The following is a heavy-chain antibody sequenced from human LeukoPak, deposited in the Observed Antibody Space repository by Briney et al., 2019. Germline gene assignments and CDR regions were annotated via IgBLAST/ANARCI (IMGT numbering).Heavy chain of an antibody. CDR1: GFTFSSYA. CDR3: AKDPFIDYSTDY. CDR2: ISGSGGST. V-gene: IGHV3-23*01. D-gene: IGHD2-15*01. Sequence: GGSLRLSCAASGFTFSSYAMSWVRQAPGKGLEWVSAISGSGGSTYYAGSVKGRFTISRDNSKNTLYLQMNSLRAEDTAVYYCAKDPFIDYSTDYWGQGTLVTVSS. J-gene: IGHJ4*02.